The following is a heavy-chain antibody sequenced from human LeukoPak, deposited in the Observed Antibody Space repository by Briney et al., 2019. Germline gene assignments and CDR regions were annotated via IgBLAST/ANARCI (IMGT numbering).Heavy chain of an antibody. CDR2: IYYSGST. D-gene: IGHD2-15*01. J-gene: IGHJ4*02. Sequence: SETLSLTCTVSGGSISSYYWSWIRQPPGKGLEWIGYIYYSGSTNYNPSLKSRVAMSVDTSKNQFSLKLSSVTAADTAVYYCARGRCSGGSCYWFGFDYWGQGTLVTVSS. V-gene: IGHV4-59*12. CDR1: GGSISSYY. CDR3: ARGRCSGGSCYWFGFDY.